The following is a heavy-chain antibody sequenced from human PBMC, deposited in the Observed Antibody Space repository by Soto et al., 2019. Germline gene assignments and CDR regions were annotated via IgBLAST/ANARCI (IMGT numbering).Heavy chain of an antibody. D-gene: IGHD6-6*01. Sequence: GGSLRLSCAASGFTFSSYSMNWVRQAPGKGLEWVSSISSSSSYIYYADSVKGRFTISRDNAKNSLYLQMNSLRAEDTAVYYCAKDAKPIAARPNWFDPWGQGTLVTVSS. CDR1: GFTFSSYS. CDR3: AKDAKPIAARPNWFDP. V-gene: IGHV3-21*01. J-gene: IGHJ5*02. CDR2: ISSSSSYI.